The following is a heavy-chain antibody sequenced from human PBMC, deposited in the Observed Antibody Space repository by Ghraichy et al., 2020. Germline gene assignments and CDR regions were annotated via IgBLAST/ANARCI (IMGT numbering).Heavy chain of an antibody. J-gene: IGHJ6*02. CDR1: GGSISSYY. CDR2: IYYSGST. V-gene: IGHV4-59*01. CDR3: ARQYYYYGMDV. Sequence: SETLSLTCTVSGGSISSYYWSWIRQPPGKGLEWIGYIYYSGSTNYNPSLKSRVTISVDTSKNQFSLKLSSVTAADTAVYYCARQYYYYGMDVWGQGTTVTVSS.